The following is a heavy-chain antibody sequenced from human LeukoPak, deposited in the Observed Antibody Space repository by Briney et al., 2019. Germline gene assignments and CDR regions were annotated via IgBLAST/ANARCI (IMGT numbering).Heavy chain of an antibody. V-gene: IGHV3-21*01. J-gene: IGHJ4*02. Sequence: PGGSLRLSCAASGFTFNFYSMNWVRQAPGKGLEWVSSISSSGSDMYYADSVKGRFTISRDNTKNSLYLQMNSLRAEDTAVYYCARVMDFDYWGQGTLVTVSS. CDR1: GFTFNFYS. CDR2: ISSSGSDM. CDR3: ARVMDFDY.